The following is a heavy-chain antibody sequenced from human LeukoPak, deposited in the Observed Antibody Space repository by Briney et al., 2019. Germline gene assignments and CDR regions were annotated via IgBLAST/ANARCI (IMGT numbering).Heavy chain of an antibody. CDR1: GLTFSSYW. V-gene: IGHV3-7*01. CDR3: ARENRSTSCCFDY. CDR2: IRQDGSEK. J-gene: IGHJ4*02. Sequence: GGSLRLSCAASGLTFSSYWMSWVRQAPGKGLEWVANIRQDGSEKYYVDSVKGQFTISRDNAKNSLYLQMTSLRAEDTAVYYCARENRSTSCCFDYWGQGTLVTVSS. D-gene: IGHD2-2*01.